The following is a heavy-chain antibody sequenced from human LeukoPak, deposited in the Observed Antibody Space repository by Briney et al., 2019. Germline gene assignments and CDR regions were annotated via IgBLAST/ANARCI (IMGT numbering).Heavy chain of an antibody. J-gene: IGHJ3*02. V-gene: IGHV1-46*01. CDR3: AKNKRGYSYGPDAFDI. Sequence: ASVKVSCKASGYTFTGYYMHWVRQAPGQGLEWMGWINPSGGSTSYAQKFQGRVTMTRDTSTSTVYMELSSLRAEDTAVYYCAKNKRGYSYGPDAFDIWGQGTMVTVSS. CDR1: GYTFTGYY. CDR2: INPSGGST. D-gene: IGHD5-18*01.